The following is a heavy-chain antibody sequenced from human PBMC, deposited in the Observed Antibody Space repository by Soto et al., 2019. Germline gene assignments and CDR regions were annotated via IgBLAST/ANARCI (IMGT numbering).Heavy chain of an antibody. CDR1: GYTFSSYA. V-gene: IGHV1-3*01. CDR2: INAGNGNT. D-gene: IGHD2-2*01. CDR3: ARDSGIYCSSTSCQPDY. J-gene: IGHJ4*02. Sequence: ASGKVSCKASGYTFSSYAMYWVRQAPGQRLEWMGWINAGNGNTKYSQKFQGRVTITRDTSASTAYMELSSLRSEDTAVYYCARDSGIYCSSTSCQPDYWGQGTLVTVSS.